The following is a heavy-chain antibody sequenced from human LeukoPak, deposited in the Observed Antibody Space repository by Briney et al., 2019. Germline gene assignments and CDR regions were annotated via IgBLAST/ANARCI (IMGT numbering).Heavy chain of an antibody. D-gene: IGHD3-10*01. Sequence: ASVKVSCKASGGTFSSYAISWVRQAPGQGLEWMGGIIPIFGTANYAQKFQGRVTITADESTSTAYMELSSLRSEDTAVYYCARYYYGSGSYYNPPAYYFDYWGQGTLVTVSS. V-gene: IGHV1-69*13. CDR1: GGTFSSYA. J-gene: IGHJ4*02. CDR2: IIPIFGTA. CDR3: ARYYYGSGSYYNPPAYYFDY.